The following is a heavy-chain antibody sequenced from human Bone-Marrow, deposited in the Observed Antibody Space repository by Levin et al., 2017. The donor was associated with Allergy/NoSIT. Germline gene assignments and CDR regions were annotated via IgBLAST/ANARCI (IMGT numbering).Heavy chain of an antibody. Sequence: GGSLRLSCAASGFTFSFSSYDMTWVRQAPGKGLEWVSAISGSGGRTYYADAVKGRFTISRDNSKNTVYLQMNSLRVEDTAIYYCAKDCSTSNPADWFDPWGQGTLVTVSS. CDR3: AKDCSTSNPADWFDP. J-gene: IGHJ5*01. CDR2: ISGSGGRT. D-gene: IGHD2/OR15-2a*01. V-gene: IGHV3-23*01. CDR1: GFTFSFSSYD.